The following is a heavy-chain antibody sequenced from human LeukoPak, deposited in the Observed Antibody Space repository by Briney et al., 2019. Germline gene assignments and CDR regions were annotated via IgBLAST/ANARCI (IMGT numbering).Heavy chain of an antibody. D-gene: IGHD4-17*01. CDR3: ARGYGDYAADY. Sequence: PSETLSLTCTVSGGSISSTTYYWGWIRQPPGKGLEWIGYIYYSGSTYYNPSLKSRVTISVDTSKNQFSLKLSSVTAADTAVYYCARGYGDYAADYWGQGTLVTVSS. V-gene: IGHV4-30-4*08. CDR1: GGSISSTTYY. CDR2: IYYSGST. J-gene: IGHJ4*02.